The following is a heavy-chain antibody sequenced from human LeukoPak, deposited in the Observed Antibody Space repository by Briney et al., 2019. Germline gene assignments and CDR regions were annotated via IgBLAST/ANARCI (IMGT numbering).Heavy chain of an antibody. V-gene: IGHV4-34*01. D-gene: IGHD6-13*01. CDR1: GGSFSGYY. Sequence: SETLSLTCAVYGGSFSGYYWSWIRQPPGKGLEWIGEINHSGSTNNNPSLKSRVTISVDKSKNQFSLKLSSVTAADTAVYYCARDGAAAGTPFDYWGQGTLVTVSS. CDR2: INHSGST. J-gene: IGHJ4*02. CDR3: ARDGAAAGTPFDY.